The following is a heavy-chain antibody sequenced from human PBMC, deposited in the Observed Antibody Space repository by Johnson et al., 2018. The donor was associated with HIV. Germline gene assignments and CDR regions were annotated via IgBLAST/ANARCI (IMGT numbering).Heavy chain of an antibody. Sequence: QVQLVESGGGVVQPGRSLRLSCAASGFTFSSYAMHWVRQAPGKGLEWVAVISYDGSNQYYADSVKGRFTVSRDISKNTLYLQINGLSAEDTAVYYCARTISMIIVGDAFDIWGQGTMVSVSP. CDR1: GFTFSSYA. D-gene: IGHD3-22*01. CDR3: ARTISMIIVGDAFDI. V-gene: IGHV3-30*04. J-gene: IGHJ3*02. CDR2: ISYDGSNQ.